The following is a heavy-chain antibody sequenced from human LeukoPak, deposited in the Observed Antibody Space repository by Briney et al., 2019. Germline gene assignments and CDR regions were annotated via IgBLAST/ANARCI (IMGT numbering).Heavy chain of an antibody. V-gene: IGHV1-69*13. J-gene: IGHJ4*02. CDR2: IIPIFGTA. CDR1: GGTFSSYA. Sequence: SETVSCKASGGTFSSYAISWVRQAPGQGLEWMGGIIPIFGTANYAQKFQGRVTITADESTSTAYMELSSLRSEDTAVYYCASFKQTAGAFDYWGQGTLVTV. CDR3: ASFKQTAGAFDY. D-gene: IGHD6-25*01.